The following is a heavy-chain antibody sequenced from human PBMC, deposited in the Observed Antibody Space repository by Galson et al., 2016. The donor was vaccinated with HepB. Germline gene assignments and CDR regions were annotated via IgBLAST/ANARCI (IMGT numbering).Heavy chain of an antibody. D-gene: IGHD3-9*01. J-gene: IGHJ6*02. Sequence: ETLSLTCSISGVSVSNDRLYWSWIRQPPGKGLEWIGYIYYSGSTNCNPSLKSRVTTSVDTSKNQFSLKLSSVTAADTAVYFCARSALDYDISAGYYRPLAMDVWGQGTTVTVS. CDR1: GVSVSNDRLY. V-gene: IGHV4-61*01. CDR3: ARSALDYDISAGYYRPLAMDV. CDR2: IYYSGST.